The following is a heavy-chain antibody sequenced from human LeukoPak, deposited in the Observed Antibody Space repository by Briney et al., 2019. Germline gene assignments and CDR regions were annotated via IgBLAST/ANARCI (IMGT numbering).Heavy chain of an antibody. J-gene: IGHJ3*02. CDR1: GFTFSSYS. Sequence: GGSLRLSCAASGFTFSSYSMNWVRQAPGKGLEWVSSISSRSSYIYYADSVKGRFTISRDNAKNSLYLQMNSLRAEDTAVYYCARDLWRYYYDSSGYKTDAFDIWGQGTMVTVSS. V-gene: IGHV3-21*01. CDR2: ISSRSSYI. D-gene: IGHD3-22*01. CDR3: ARDLWRYYYDSSGYKTDAFDI.